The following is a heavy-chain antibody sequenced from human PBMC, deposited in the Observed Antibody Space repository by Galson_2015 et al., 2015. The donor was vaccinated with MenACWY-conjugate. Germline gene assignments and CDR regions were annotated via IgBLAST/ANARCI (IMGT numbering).Heavy chain of an antibody. Sequence: SLRLSCAASGFTFSRYWMHWVRQIPGKGLVWVSRISGDASSSYYADSVGGRFTISKDNAKNTLYLQMSSLKVEDSAVYYCASSEIVSSWGRGALVTVSS. J-gene: IGHJ5*02. CDR3: ASSEIVSS. CDR1: GFTFSRYW. D-gene: IGHD2-21*01. CDR2: ISGDASSS. V-gene: IGHV3-74*01.